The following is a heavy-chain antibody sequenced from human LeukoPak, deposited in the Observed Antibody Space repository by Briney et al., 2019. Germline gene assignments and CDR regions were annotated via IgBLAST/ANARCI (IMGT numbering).Heavy chain of an antibody. J-gene: IGHJ4*02. CDR1: GFIFSSHE. CDR3: ARGVLLDDY. Sequence: GGSLRLSCAASGFIFSSHEMNWVRQAPGKGLEWVSYISGSGSAIYYADSVKGRFTISRDNAKNSLYLQMNSLRDEDTAVYYCARGVLLDDYWGQGTLVTVSS. V-gene: IGHV3-48*03. CDR2: ISGSGSAI. D-gene: IGHD3-10*01.